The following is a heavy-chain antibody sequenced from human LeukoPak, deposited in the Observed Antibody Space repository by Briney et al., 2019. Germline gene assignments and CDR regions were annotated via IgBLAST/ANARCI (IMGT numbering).Heavy chain of an antibody. V-gene: IGHV3-30-3*01. CDR2: ISYDGSNK. D-gene: IGHD6-19*01. J-gene: IGHJ3*02. CDR1: GFTFSSYA. CDR3: ARERGGWSAFDI. Sequence: PGGSLRLSCAASGFTFSSYAMHWVRQAPGKGLEWVAVISYDGSNKYYADSVKGRFTISRDNSKNTLYLQMNSLRAEDTAVYYCARERGGWSAFDIWGQGTMVTVSS.